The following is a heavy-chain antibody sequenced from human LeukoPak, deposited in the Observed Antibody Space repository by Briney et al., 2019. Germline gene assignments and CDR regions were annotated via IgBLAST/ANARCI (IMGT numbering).Heavy chain of an antibody. J-gene: IGHJ6*03. CDR3: TRRGYYYMDV. CDR1: GGSISSSSYY. V-gene: IGHV4-39*07. Sequence: PSETLSLTCTVSGGSISSSSYYWGWIRLPPGKGLEWIGSIYYSGSTYYNPSLKSRVTISVDTSKNQFSLKLSSVTAADTAVYYCTRRGYYYMDVWGKGTTVTVSS. CDR2: IYYSGST.